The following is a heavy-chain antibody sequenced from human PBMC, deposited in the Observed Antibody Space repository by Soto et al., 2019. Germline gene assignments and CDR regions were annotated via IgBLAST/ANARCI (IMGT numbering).Heavy chain of an antibody. CDR3: AKGTDIVVTAASLSYFDY. D-gene: IGHD5-12*01. CDR2: ISYDGSNE. V-gene: IGHV3-30*18. J-gene: IGHJ4*02. Sequence: GGSLRLSCAASGFSFRSYGMHWVRQAPGKGLEWVAIISYDGSNEFYADSVKGRVTISRDNSKNTLYLQVNSLRPEDTAVYYCAKGTDIVVTAASLSYFDYWGQGALVTVSS. CDR1: GFSFRSYG.